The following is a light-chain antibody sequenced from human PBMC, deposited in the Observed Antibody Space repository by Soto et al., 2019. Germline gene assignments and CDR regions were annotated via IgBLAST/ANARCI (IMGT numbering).Light chain of an antibody. CDR1: QSVSNSY. CDR3: QQYGTLPSWT. J-gene: IGKJ1*01. V-gene: IGKV3-20*01. CDR2: GAS. Sequence: EIVLTQSPGTLSLSPGERATLSCRASQSVSNSYLAWYQQKPGQAPSLLIYGASSRATGIPDRFSGSGSGTDFTLTISRLEPEDFVVYYCQQYGTLPSWTFGQGTKVEIK.